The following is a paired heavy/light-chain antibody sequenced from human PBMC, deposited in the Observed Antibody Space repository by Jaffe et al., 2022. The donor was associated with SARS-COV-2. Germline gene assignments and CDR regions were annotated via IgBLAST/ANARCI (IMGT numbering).Heavy chain of an antibody. V-gene: IGHV7-4-1*02. CDR1: GYTFTRYT. CDR2: INTNTGNP. D-gene: IGHD3-10*01. CDR3: ARSDYYGSGNI. Sequence: QVQLVQSGSELKKPGASVKVSCKASGYTFTRYTMNWVRQAPGERLEWMGWINTNTGNPTYAQDFTGRFVFSLDTSVSTAYLQISSLKAEDTAVYYCARSDYYGSGNIWGQGTMVTVSS. J-gene: IGHJ3*02.
Light chain of an antibody. CDR2: DVS. CDR1: SGDIGGYNY. Sequence: QSALTQPASVSGSPGQSITISCSGTSGDIGGYNYVSWYQQYPGKAPKLIIYDVSIRPSGVSNRFSGSKSGNTASLTISGLQAEDEADYYCCSYTSRTTRVSGTGTKVTVL. J-gene: IGLJ1*01. CDR3: CSYTSRTTRV. V-gene: IGLV2-14*01.